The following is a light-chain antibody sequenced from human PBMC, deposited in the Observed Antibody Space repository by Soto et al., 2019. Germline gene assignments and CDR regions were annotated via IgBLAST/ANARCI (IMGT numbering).Light chain of an antibody. J-gene: IGKJ2*01. V-gene: IGKV4-1*01. CDR2: WAS. CDR3: QQYYTTPPYT. Sequence: DIQMTQSPSTLSASVGDRVTITCRASQSISSWLAWYQQKPGQPPKLLIYWASTRESGVPDRFSGSGSGTDFTLTISSLQAEDVAVYYCQQYYTTPPYTFGQGTKLEIK. CDR1: QSISSW.